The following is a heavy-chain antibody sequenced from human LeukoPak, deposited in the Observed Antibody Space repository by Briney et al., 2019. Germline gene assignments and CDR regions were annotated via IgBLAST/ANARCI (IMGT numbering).Heavy chain of an antibody. J-gene: IGHJ2*01. CDR3: VTGHCDSRMYFDL. D-gene: IGHD2-2*03. CDR2: IKFDGSLA. Sequence: PGGSLRLSCIASGFTFSTYSIHWVRQAPGKGLVWVSQIKFDGSLASYADSVKGRFTISRDNAKNTLYLQMNSLGTEDTAVYYCVTGHCDSRMYFDLWGRGTLVTVSS. V-gene: IGHV3-74*01. CDR1: GFTFSTYS.